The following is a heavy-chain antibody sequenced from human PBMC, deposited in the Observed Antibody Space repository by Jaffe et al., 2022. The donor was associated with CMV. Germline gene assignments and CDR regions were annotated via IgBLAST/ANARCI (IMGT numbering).Heavy chain of an antibody. V-gene: IGHV3-21*01. CDR3: ARDIRGHYYFDY. CDR1: GFTFSSYS. CDR2: ISSSSSYI. Sequence: EVQLVESGGGLVKPGGSLRLSCAASGFTFSSYSMNWVRQAPGKGLEWVSSISSSSSYIYYADSVKGRFTISRDNAKNSLYLQMNSLRAEDTAVYYCARDIRGHYYFDYWGQGTLVTVSS. J-gene: IGHJ4*02. D-gene: IGHD3-3*02.